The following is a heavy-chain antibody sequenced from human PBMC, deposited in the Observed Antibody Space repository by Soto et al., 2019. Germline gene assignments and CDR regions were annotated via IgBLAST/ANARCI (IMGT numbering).Heavy chain of an antibody. CDR1: GGSISSGGYY. D-gene: IGHD3-22*01. V-gene: IGHV4-31*03. Sequence: QVQLQESGPGLVKPSQTLSLTCTVSGGSISSGGYYWSWIRQPPGKGLEWIGYIYYSGSTYYNPSLKSRVTISVDTSKNQFSLKLSSVTAADTAVYYCARDRDYDSSGGWFDPWGQGTLVTVSS. CDR2: IYYSGST. J-gene: IGHJ5*02. CDR3: ARDRDYDSSGGWFDP.